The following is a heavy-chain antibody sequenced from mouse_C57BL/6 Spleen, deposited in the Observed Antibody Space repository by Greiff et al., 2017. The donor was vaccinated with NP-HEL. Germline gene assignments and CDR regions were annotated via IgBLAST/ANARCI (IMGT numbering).Heavy chain of an antibody. V-gene: IGHV1-82*01. J-gene: IGHJ2*01. CDR1: GYAFSSSW. Sequence: QVQLKESGPELVKPGASVKISCTASGYAFSSSWMNWVKQRPGKGLEWIGRIYPGDGDTNYNGKFKGKATMTADKSTSTAYMQLSSLTSEDSAVYCCARGTGTIDYWGQGTTLTVSS. CDR3: ARGTGTIDY. CDR2: IYPGDGDT. D-gene: IGHD4-1*01.